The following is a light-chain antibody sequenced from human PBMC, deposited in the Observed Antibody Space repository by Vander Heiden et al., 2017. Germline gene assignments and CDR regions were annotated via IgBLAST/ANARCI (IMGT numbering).Light chain of an antibody. CDR1: SSNIGTHY. J-gene: IGLJ1*01. Sequence: QSVLTQPPSVSAAPGQMVTVSCSGSSSNIGTHYVSWYIQLPGSAPKPLIYDTYKRPSEIPDRFSGSKSGTSATLGITGLQTGDEADYYCGTWDNSLHIYVFGSGTKVTVL. V-gene: IGLV1-51*01. CDR2: DTY. CDR3: GTWDNSLHIYV.